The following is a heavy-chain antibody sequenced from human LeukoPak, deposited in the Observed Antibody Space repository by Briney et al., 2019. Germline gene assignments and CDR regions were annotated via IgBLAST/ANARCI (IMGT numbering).Heavy chain of an antibody. CDR3: VRGSSGWGAFDI. CDR1: GFTFTFGLYW. D-gene: IGHD6-19*01. V-gene: IGHV3-74*01. Sequence: GGSLRLSCAASGFTFTFGLYWMHWVRQAPGKGLVWVSRINIDGSSTTYADSVRGRFTISRDNAKNTLHLQMNSLRADDTAVYYCVRGSSGWGAFDIWGQGTMVTVSS. J-gene: IGHJ3*02. CDR2: INIDGSST.